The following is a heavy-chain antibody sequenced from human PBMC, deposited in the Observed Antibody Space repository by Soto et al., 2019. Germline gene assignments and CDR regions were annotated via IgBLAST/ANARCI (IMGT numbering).Heavy chain of an antibody. CDR3: ARHDAGRGTTGTVQDY. CDR1: GGSVSSGSYY. J-gene: IGHJ4*02. V-gene: IGHV4-61*01. D-gene: IGHD1-1*01. CDR2: IYYSGST. Sequence: QVQLQESGPGLVKPSETLSLTCTVSGGSVSSGSYYWSWIRQPPGKGLEWIGYIYYSGSTNYNPPLKSRVTISXHTPKXXFSLKLSSVTAAEPAVYYCARHDAGRGTTGTVQDYWGKGTLVTVSS.